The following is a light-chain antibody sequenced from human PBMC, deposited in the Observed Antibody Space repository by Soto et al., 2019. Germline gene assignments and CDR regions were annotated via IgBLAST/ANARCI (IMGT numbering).Light chain of an antibody. J-gene: IGKJ1*01. CDR1: QSVSSNY. CDR2: GAF. CDR3: QRYGRSSTWT. Sequence: EIVLTQSPGTLSLSPGERATLSCRASQSVSSNYLAWYQQKPGQAPRLLIYGAFSRATGIPDRFSGSGSGTDFTLTISRLGPEDFAVYYCQRYGRSSTWTFGQGTKVEIK. V-gene: IGKV3-20*01.